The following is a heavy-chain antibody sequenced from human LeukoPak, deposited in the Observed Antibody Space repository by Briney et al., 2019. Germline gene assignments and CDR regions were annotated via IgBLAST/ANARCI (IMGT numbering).Heavy chain of an antibody. V-gene: IGHV4-39*07. Sequence: SETLSLTCTVSGGSISSSSYYWGWIRQPPGKGLEWIGSIYYSGSTYYNPSLKSRVTISVDTSKNQFSLKLSSVTAADTAVYYCARDSSGYYPANAFDIWGQGTMVTVSS. CDR1: GGSISSSSYY. CDR2: IYYSGST. D-gene: IGHD3-22*01. J-gene: IGHJ3*02. CDR3: ARDSSGYYPANAFDI.